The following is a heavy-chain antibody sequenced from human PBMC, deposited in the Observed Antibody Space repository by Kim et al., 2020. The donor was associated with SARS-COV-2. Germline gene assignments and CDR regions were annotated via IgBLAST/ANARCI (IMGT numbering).Heavy chain of an antibody. Sequence: ASVKVSCKASGYTFTSYDINWVRQATGQGLEWMGWMNPNSGNTGYAQKFQGRVTMTRNTSISTAYMELSSLRSEDTAVYYCARDIVVVPAAMRSNNWFDPWGQGTLVTVSS. CDR3: ARDIVVVPAAMRSNNWFDP. CDR2: MNPNSGNT. CDR1: GYTFTSYD. J-gene: IGHJ5*02. V-gene: IGHV1-8*01. D-gene: IGHD2-2*01.